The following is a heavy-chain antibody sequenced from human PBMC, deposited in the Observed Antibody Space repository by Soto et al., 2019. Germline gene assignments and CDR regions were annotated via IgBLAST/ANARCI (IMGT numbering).Heavy chain of an antibody. D-gene: IGHD2-2*01. CDR1: GFTFSSYA. V-gene: IGHV3-23*01. CDR2: ISGSGGST. CDR3: AKGRGYCSSTSCYVGSDY. Sequence: EVQLLESGGGLVQPGGSLRLSCAASGFTFSSYAMSGVRQAPGKGLEWVSAISGSGGSTYYADSVKGRFTISRDNSKNTLYLQMNSPRAEDTAVYYCAKGRGYCSSTSCYVGSDYWGQGTLVTVSS. J-gene: IGHJ4*02.